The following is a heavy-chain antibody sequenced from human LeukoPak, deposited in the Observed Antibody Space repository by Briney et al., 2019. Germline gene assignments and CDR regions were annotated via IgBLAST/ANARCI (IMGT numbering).Heavy chain of an antibody. CDR3: ARAYGGNSGPFDY. Sequence: ASVKVSCKASGGTFSSYAISWVRQAPGQGLDWMGGIIPIFGTANYAQKFQGRVTITTDESTSTAYMELSSLRSEDTAVYYCARAYGGNSGPFDYWGQGTLVTVSS. CDR1: GGTFSSYA. CDR2: IIPIFGTA. D-gene: IGHD4-23*01. V-gene: IGHV1-69*05. J-gene: IGHJ4*02.